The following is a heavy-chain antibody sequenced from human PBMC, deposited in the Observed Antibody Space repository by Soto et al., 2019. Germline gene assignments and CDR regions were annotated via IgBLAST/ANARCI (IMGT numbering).Heavy chain of an antibody. Sequence: ASVKVSCKTSGFTFTAYYIHWVRQAPGQGLEWMGWINANSGDTGYAQNFQGWVTMTRDTSISTAYMELSRLRSEDTAVYYCVVLRFLEWLLTNDAFDIWGQGTMVTVSS. J-gene: IGHJ3*02. CDR3: VVLRFLEWLLTNDAFDI. V-gene: IGHV1-2*04. D-gene: IGHD3-3*01. CDR1: GFTFTAYY. CDR2: INANSGDT.